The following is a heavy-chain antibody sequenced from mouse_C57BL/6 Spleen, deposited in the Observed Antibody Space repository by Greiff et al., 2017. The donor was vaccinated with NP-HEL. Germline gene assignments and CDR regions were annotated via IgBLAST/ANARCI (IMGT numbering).Heavy chain of an antibody. Sequence: EVKLMESGGGLVQPGGSLSLSCAASGFTFTDYYMSWVRQPPGKALEWLGFIRNKANGYTTEYSASVKGRFTISRDNSQSILYLQMNALRAEDSATYYCARSHSNYFDYWGQGTTLTVSS. V-gene: IGHV7-3*01. CDR2: IRNKANGYTT. CDR1: GFTFTDYY. CDR3: ARSHSNYFDY. J-gene: IGHJ2*01. D-gene: IGHD2-5*01.